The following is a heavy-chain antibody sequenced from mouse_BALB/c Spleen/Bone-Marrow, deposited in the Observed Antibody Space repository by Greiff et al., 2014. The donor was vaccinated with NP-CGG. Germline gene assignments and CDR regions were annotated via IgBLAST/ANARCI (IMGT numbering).Heavy chain of an antibody. CDR1: GYTFISYW. Sequence: QVQLKQSGAELVRPGASVKLSCKASGYTFISYWINWVKQRPGQGLEWIGNIYPSDSYTNYNQKFKDKATLTVDKSSSTAYMQLSSPTSEDSAVYYCTRKYGPLYYFDYWGQGTTLTVS. CDR2: IYPSDSYT. CDR3: TRKYGPLYYFDY. J-gene: IGHJ2*01. V-gene: IGHV1-69*02. D-gene: IGHD2-10*02.